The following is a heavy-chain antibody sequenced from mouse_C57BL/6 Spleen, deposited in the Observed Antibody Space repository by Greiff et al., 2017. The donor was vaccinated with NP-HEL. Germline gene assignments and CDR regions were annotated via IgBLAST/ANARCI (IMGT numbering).Heavy chain of an antibody. J-gene: IGHJ2*01. CDR1: GYTFTSYW. D-gene: IGHD1-1*01. CDR3: ARWLNYYGSGDFDY. V-gene: IGHV1-59*01. Sequence: QVQLQQPGAELVRPGTSVKLSCKASGYTFTSYWMHWVKQRPGQGLEWIGVIDPSDSYTNYNQKFKGKATLTVDTSSSTAYMQLSSLTSEDSAVYYCARWLNYYGSGDFDYWGQGTTLTVSS. CDR2: IDPSDSYT.